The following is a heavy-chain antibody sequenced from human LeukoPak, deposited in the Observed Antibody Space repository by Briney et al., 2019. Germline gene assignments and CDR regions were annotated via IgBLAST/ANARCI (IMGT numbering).Heavy chain of an antibody. CDR1: GGSFSGYY. CDR2: INHSGST. V-gene: IGHV4-34*01. J-gene: IGHJ4*02. Sequence: SESLSLTCAVYGGSFSGYYWSWIRQPPGKGLEWIGEINHSGSTNYNPSLKSRVTISVDTSKNQFSLKLSSVTAADTAVYYCARRDWLRLGRAKVRIFDYWGQGTLVTVSS. D-gene: IGHD5-12*01. CDR3: ARRDWLRLGRAKVRIFDY.